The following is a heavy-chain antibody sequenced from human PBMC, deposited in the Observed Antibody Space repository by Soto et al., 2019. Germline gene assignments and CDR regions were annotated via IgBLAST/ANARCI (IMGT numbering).Heavy chain of an antibody. V-gene: IGHV1-2*02. J-gene: IGHJ4*02. CDR1: GYTFTGYY. D-gene: IGHD3-16*01. CDR2: TNPSNGGT. Sequence: VKVSCKASGYTFTGYYIHWVRQAPGQGLEWMGWTNPSNGGTNYAQKFQGRVTMTRDTSLSIAYMELTTLRSDDTAAFYCAREVGGGRQYYFDSWGLGTLVTVSS. CDR3: AREVGGGRQYYFDS.